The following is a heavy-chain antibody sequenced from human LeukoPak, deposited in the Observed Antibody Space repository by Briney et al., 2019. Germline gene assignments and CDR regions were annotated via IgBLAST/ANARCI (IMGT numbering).Heavy chain of an antibody. CDR3: ARDRITILGGDV. V-gene: IGHV1-18*01. D-gene: IGHD3-3*01. CDR2: ISAYYGNR. CDR1: GYTFTSYG. Sequence: ASVKVSCKASGYTFTSYGISWVRQAPGQGLEWMGWISAYYGNRNYAQNLQDRVTMTTDTSTSTAYMELRSLRSDDTAVYYCARDRITILGGDVWGQGTTVTVSS. J-gene: IGHJ6*02.